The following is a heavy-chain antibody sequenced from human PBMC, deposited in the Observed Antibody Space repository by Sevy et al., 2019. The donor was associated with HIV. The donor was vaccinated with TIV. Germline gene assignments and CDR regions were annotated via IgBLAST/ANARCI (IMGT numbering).Heavy chain of an antibody. J-gene: IGHJ6*02. CDR3: VAEPPSGGHGNYHYGLDL. CDR2: ILDRGDQT. CDR1: GFIFGDYD. D-gene: IGHD3-16*01. Sequence: GGSLRLSCTVSGFIFGDYDMHWVRRAPGKGLEWVSLILDRGDQTFYGESVKGRSTISRDNAKNTLCLQMGRLRHEDTAVYYCVAEPPSGGHGNYHYGLDLWGQGTTVTVSS. V-gene: IGHV3-30*03.